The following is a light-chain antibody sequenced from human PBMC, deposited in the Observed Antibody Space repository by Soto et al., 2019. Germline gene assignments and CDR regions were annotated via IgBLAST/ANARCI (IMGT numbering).Light chain of an antibody. Sequence: IRMTQSPSSFSASTGDRVTITCRASQGISSYLAWYQQKPGKAPKLLIYAASTLQSGVPSRFSGSGSGTDFTLTISCLQSEDFATYYCQQYYSYPLTFGQGTRLEIK. CDR3: QQYYSYPLT. CDR2: AAS. CDR1: QGISSY. J-gene: IGKJ5*01. V-gene: IGKV1-8*01.